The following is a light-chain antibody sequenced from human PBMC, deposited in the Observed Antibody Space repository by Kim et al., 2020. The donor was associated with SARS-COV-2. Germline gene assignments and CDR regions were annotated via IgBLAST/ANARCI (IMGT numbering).Light chain of an antibody. J-gene: IGLJ2*01. Sequence: ALGQTVRITCQGDSLRNYDASWYQQKPGQAPILVIYAKNNRPSGIPDRFSGSSSGNTASLTITGAQAEDEADYYCNSRDSSGNHVVFGGGTQLTVL. CDR3: NSRDSSGNHVV. CDR1: SLRNYD. CDR2: AKN. V-gene: IGLV3-19*01.